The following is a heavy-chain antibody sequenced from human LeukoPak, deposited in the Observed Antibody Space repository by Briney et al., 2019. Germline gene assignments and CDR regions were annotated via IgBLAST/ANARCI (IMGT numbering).Heavy chain of an antibody. J-gene: IGHJ4*02. CDR2: VWFGESSQ. V-gene: IGHV3-30*02. CDR1: GFSFSNSG. CDR3: AKGGRDTSKYYFDY. Sequence: PGGSLRLSCAASGFSFSNSGMHWVRQAPGKGLEWVAAVWFGESSQSYPDSVKGRFTISRDNSKNTVWLEMNSLRVDDTAVYYCAKGGRDTSKYYFDYWGQGTQVTVSS. D-gene: IGHD1-26*01.